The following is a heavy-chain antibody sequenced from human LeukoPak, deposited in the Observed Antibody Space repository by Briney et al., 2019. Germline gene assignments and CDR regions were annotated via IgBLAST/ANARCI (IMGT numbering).Heavy chain of an antibody. CDR2: IYYSGST. V-gene: IGHV4-30-4*01. D-gene: IGHD3-10*01. CDR3: ARVVNYGTTAPYFDY. CDR1: GGSISSGDYY. J-gene: IGHJ4*02. Sequence: AQTLSLTCTVSGGSISSGDYYWSCIRQPPGKGLEWIGYIYYSGSTYYNPSLKSRVTISVDTSKNQFSLKLSSVTAADTAVYNCARVVNYGTTAPYFDYWGQGTLVTVSS.